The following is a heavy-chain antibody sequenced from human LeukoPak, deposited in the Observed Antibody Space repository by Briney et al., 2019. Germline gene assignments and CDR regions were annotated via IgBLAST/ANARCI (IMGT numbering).Heavy chain of an antibody. Sequence: GSLRLSCAASGFTFSSYAMSWVRQAPGKGLEWVSAISGSGGSTYYADSVKGRFTISRDNSKNTLYLQMNSLRAEDTAVYYCARDHYLRIVVVTANLDYWGQGTLVTVSS. CDR2: ISGSGGST. J-gene: IGHJ4*02. D-gene: IGHD2-21*02. V-gene: IGHV3-23*01. CDR3: ARDHYLRIVVVTANLDY. CDR1: GFTFSSYA.